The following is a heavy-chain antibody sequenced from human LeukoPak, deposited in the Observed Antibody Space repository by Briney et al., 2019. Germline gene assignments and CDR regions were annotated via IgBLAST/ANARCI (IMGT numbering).Heavy chain of an antibody. V-gene: IGHV3-74*01. CDR1: GFTFSSYW. CDR2: IYSDGRRT. CDR3: ARSGRGGAFDI. J-gene: IGHJ3*02. Sequence: GGSLRLSCAASGFTFSSYWMHWVRQGPGKGLVWGSRIYSDGRRTTYADSVKGRFTISGDNAKKTLYLQMNRLRAEDTAVYCCARSGRGGAFDIWGQGTMVTVSS. D-gene: IGHD1-26*01.